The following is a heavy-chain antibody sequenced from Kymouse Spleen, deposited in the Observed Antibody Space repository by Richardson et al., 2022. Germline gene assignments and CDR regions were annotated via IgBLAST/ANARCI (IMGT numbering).Heavy chain of an antibody. J-gene: IGHJ4*02. V-gene: IGHV3-33*01. CDR2: IWYDGSNK. Sequence: QVQLVESGGGVVQPGRSLRLSCAASGFTFSSYGMHWVRQAPGKGLEWVAVIWYDGSNKYYADSVKGRFTISRDNSKNTLYLQMNSLRAEDTAVYYCARDDDILTGYCNYWGQGTLVTVSS. D-gene: IGHD3-9*01. CDR1: GFTFSSYG. CDR3: ARDDDILTGYCNY.